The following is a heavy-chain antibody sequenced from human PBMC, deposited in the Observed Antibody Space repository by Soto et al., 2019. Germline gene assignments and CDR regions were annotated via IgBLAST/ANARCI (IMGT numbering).Heavy chain of an antibody. J-gene: IGHJ6*02. Sequence: QMQLVESGGGAVQPGRSLRLSCTASGFTFSYYAMHWVRQAPGKGLEWVAVISFDGSNKYYADSVKGRVTISTDNSKNTLDLQTDSLTGGDTAVYCCPRVPGAMVAILYISPLNRSDLLTDVDVWGRGTTGTVSS. CDR3: PRVPGAMVAILYISPLNRSDLLTDVDV. V-gene: IGHV3-30*04. D-gene: IGHD5-18*01. CDR1: GFTFSYYA. CDR2: ISFDGSNK.